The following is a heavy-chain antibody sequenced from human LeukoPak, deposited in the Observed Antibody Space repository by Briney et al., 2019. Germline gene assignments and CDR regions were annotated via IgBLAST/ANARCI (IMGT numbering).Heavy chain of an antibody. D-gene: IGHD4-17*01. CDR2: IRYDGTNK. CDR3: ANGLATVTTPAEVY. J-gene: IGHJ4*02. CDR1: RFSLITHG. Sequence: GGALRLSRASSRFSLITHGMHWVRPAPGKGLEGVAFIRYDGTNKYYVDSLKGRFTLSRDNSKNTLYLHLNSLRAEDTAMYYCANGLATVTTPAEVYWGQGTLVTVSS. V-gene: IGHV3-30*02.